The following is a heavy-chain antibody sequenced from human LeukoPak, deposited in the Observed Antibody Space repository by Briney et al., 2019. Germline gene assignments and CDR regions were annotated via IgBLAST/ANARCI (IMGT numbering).Heavy chain of an antibody. Sequence: PSETLSLTCAVSGGSISSGGYSWSWIRQPPGKGLEWIGYIYHSGSTYYNPSLKSRVTISVDTSKNQLSLSLSSVTAADTAMYYCARADFDTLSGWFDPWGQGTLVTVSS. V-gene: IGHV4-30-2*01. J-gene: IGHJ5*02. CDR2: IYHSGST. CDR1: GGSISSGGYS. D-gene: IGHD3-9*01. CDR3: ARADFDTLSGWFDP.